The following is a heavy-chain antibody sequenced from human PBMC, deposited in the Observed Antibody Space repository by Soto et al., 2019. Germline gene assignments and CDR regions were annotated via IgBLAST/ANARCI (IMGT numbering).Heavy chain of an antibody. CDR3: AHASTSHYYVMDV. V-gene: IGHV2-5*01. Sequence: QITLKESGPTLLKSTQTLTLTCTFSGFSLTTSGVSVAWIRQPPGKALEWLAFINWNGGQRYGPSRTTKLSITKDTSKNHVVLTMTNVAPVDTATYYCAHASTSHYYVMDVWGQGTTVTVSS. J-gene: IGHJ6*02. CDR1: GFSLTTSGVS. CDR2: INWNGGQ.